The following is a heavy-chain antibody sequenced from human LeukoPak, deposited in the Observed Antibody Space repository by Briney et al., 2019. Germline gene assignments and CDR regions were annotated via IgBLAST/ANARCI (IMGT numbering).Heavy chain of an antibody. Sequence: PGGSLRLSCAAFGFTFSSYWMHWVRQAPGKGLVWVSRINSVGSSGISYADSVKGRFTISRDNAKNTLYLQMNSLRAEDTAVYYCARPRVGATNPDYWGQGTLVTVSS. CDR1: GFTFSSYW. CDR2: INSVGSSGI. J-gene: IGHJ4*02. D-gene: IGHD1-26*01. CDR3: ARPRVGATNPDY. V-gene: IGHV3-74*01.